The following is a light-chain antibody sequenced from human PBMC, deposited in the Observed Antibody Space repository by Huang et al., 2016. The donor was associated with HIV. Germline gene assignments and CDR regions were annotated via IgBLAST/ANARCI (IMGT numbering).Light chain of an antibody. CDR1: QSVSSN. V-gene: IGKV3-15*01. Sequence: EIVMTQSPATLSVSPGERATLSCRASQSVSSNLAWDQQKPGQAPRRLIYGASTRATGIPARFSGSGSGTEFTLTISSLQSEDFAVYYCQQYNNWPPLLTFGGGTKVEIK. CDR3: QQYNNWPPLLT. J-gene: IGKJ4*01. CDR2: GAS.